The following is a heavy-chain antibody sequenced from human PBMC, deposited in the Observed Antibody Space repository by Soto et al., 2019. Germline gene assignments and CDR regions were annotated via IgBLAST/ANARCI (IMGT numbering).Heavy chain of an antibody. J-gene: IGHJ3*02. V-gene: IGHV3-23*01. CDR2: ISGSGGST. CDR3: ANDWPDMVRGVISYDAFDI. Sequence: PGGSLRLSCAASGFTFSSYWMHWVRQAPGKGLEWVSAISGSGGSTYYADSVEGRFTISRDNSKNTLYLQMNSLRAEDTAVYYCANDWPDMVRGVISYDAFDIWGQGTMVTVSS. CDR1: GFTFSSYW. D-gene: IGHD3-10*01.